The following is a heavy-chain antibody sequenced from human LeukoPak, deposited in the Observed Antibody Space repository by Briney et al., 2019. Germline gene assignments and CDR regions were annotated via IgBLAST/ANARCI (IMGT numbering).Heavy chain of an antibody. CDR3: ARDSGSCRGCAFDI. V-gene: IGHV3-7*01. CDR2: TNTDGSEK. Sequence: GGSLRLSCAASEFTFSNFWMSWVRQAPGKGLEWVANTNTDGSEKYYVDSVKGRITISRDNAMNFLYLQLNSLRVDDTAVYYCARDSGSCRGCAFDIWGQGTVVTVSS. D-gene: IGHD1-26*01. J-gene: IGHJ3*02. CDR1: EFTFSNFW.